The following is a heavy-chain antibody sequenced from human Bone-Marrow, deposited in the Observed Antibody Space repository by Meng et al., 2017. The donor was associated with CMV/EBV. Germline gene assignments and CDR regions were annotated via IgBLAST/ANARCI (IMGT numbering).Heavy chain of an antibody. J-gene: IGHJ6*02. CDR3: ARDKAAAGNWVDYYYYYYGMDV. CDR1: GFTFSNYA. V-gene: IGHV3-7*01. D-gene: IGHD6-13*01. CDR2: IKQDGSEK. Sequence: GGSLRLSCAASGFTFSNYAMSWVRQAPGKGLKWVANIKQDGSEKYYVDSVKGRFTISRDNAKNSLYLQMNSLRAEDTAVYYCARDKAAAGNWVDYYYYYYGMDVWGQGTTVTVSS.